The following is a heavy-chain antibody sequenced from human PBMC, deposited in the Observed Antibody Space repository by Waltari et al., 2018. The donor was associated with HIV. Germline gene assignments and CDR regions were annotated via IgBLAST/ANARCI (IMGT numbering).Heavy chain of an antibody. V-gene: IGHV1-2*02. J-gene: IGHJ5*02. CDR3: AREGSTGTTRVYGFAP. Sequence: QVQLVQSGSEVKKSGASVKVSCKTSGYNFIGYYVHWVRQAPGQGLEWMGWINPNNGDTTYAHKFQGRVTMTRDTSLSTGYMELSGLRSDDTALYYCAREGSTGTTRVYGFAPWGQGTLVTVSS. CDR2: INPNNGDT. CDR1: GYNFIGYY. D-gene: IGHD1-1*01.